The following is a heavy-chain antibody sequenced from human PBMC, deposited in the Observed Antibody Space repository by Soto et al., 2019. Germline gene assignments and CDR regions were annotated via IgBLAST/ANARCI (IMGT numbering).Heavy chain of an antibody. CDR1: GFIFRSYS. J-gene: IGHJ6*02. D-gene: IGHD2-15*01. V-gene: IGHV3-30-3*01. CDR3: ARDGYCSGGGCLDGLGV. CDR2: ISSDGSTK. Sequence: QMQLVESGGGVVQPGRSLTLSCAASGFIFRSYSMHWVRQAPGKGLEWGALISSDGSTKYYADSVKGRFSISRDNSKNTVSLQMNSLRAEDTAVYYCARDGYCSGGGCLDGLGVWGQGTTVTVSS.